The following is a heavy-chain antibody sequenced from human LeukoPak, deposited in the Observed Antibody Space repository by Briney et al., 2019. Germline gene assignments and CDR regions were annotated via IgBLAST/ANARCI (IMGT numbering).Heavy chain of an antibody. Sequence: PGGSLRLSCAASGFTFSTYAMNWVRQAPGKGLEWVSAISGNGGSTYFADSVKGRFTISRDNSKNTLYLQMNSLRAEDTALYYCARDDRIAAAGTFDYWGQGTLVTVSS. D-gene: IGHD6-13*01. CDR3: ARDDRIAAAGTFDY. V-gene: IGHV3-23*01. CDR1: GFTFSTYA. CDR2: ISGNGGST. J-gene: IGHJ4*02.